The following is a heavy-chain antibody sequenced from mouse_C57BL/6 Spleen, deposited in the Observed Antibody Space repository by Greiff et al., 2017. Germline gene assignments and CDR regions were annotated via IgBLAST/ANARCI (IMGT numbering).Heavy chain of an antibody. CDR1: GYTFTDYY. Sequence: QVQLQQSGAELVRPGASVKLSCKASGYTFTDYYINWVKQRPGQGLEWIARIYPGSGNTYYNEKFKGKATLTAEKSSSTAYMQLSSLTSEDSAVYFCARAGYDYDGAWFAYWGQGTLVTVSA. J-gene: IGHJ3*01. V-gene: IGHV1-76*01. D-gene: IGHD2-4*01. CDR2: IYPGSGNT. CDR3: ARAGYDYDGAWFAY.